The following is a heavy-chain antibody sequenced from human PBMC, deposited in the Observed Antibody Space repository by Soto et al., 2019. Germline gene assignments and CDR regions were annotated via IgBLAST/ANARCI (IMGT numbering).Heavy chain of an antibody. D-gene: IGHD2-2*01. Sequence: SETLSLTCTVSGGSISSYYWSWIRQPPGKGLEWIGYIYYSGSTNYNPSLKSRVTISVDTSKNQFSLKLSSVTAADTAVYYCARELGYCSSTSCYDCGCAFDIWGQGTMVTVSS. CDR3: ARELGYCSSTSCYDCGCAFDI. V-gene: IGHV4-59*01. J-gene: IGHJ3*02. CDR2: IYYSGST. CDR1: GGSISSYY.